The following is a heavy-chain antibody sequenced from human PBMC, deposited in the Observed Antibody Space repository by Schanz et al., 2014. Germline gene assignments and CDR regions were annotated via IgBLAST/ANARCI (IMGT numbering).Heavy chain of an antibody. CDR3: ARIGGSVFDY. Sequence: EVQLVESGGDLVQPGGSLRLSCSASGFTFSSYSMNWVRQAPGKGLEWVSYISSSSSTRYYADSVKGRFTISRDNAKNSLYLQMNGLRAEDTAVYYCARIGGSVFDYWAQGTLVTVSS. CDR1: GFTFSSYS. J-gene: IGHJ4*02. D-gene: IGHD3-10*01. V-gene: IGHV3-48*01. CDR2: ISSSSSTR.